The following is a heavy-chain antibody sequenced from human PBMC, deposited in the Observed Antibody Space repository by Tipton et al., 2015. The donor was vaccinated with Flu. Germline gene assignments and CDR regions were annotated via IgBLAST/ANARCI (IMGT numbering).Heavy chain of an antibody. J-gene: IGHJ3*02. CDR1: GYSVTGGYY. CDR2: MFHSGST. CDR3: AREGVGNAFDI. D-gene: IGHD1-26*01. Sequence: TLSLTCTVSGYSVTGGYYWGWIRQPPGKGLEYIGYMFHSGSTYYNPSLRSRVTISVDTSKNQSSLKLSSVTAADTAVYYCAREGVGNAFDIWGQGTMVTVSS. V-gene: IGHV4-38-2*02.